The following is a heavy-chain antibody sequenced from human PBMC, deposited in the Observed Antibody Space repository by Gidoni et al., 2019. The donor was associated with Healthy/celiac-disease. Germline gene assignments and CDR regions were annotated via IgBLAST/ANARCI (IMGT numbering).Heavy chain of an antibody. Sequence: QVQLQQWGAGLLKPSETLSPTCAASGGSFSGYYWSWIRQPPGKGLAWIGEINHSGSTNYNPSLKSRVTISVDTSKNQFSLKLSSVTAADTAVYYCARGRWYSSGKYHDYWGQGTLVTVSS. CDR3: ARGRWYSSGKYHDY. CDR1: GGSFSGYY. V-gene: IGHV4-34*01. J-gene: IGHJ4*02. D-gene: IGHD6-19*01. CDR2: INHSGST.